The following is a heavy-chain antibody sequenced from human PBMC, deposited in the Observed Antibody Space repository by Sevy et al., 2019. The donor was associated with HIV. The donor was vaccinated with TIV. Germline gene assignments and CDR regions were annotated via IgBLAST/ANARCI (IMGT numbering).Heavy chain of an antibody. CDR2: ISSHSTYI. J-gene: IGHJ3*02. CDR1: EFTFISYS. D-gene: IGHD3-10*01. V-gene: IGHV3-21*01. Sequence: GGSLRLSCAASEFTFISYSMNWVRQAPGKGLEWVSSISSHSTYIYYADSVKGRFTISRDNAKNSLYLQMNSLGAEDTAVYYCARGSRPSGRYLHDAFDIWGLGTMVTVSS. CDR3: ARGSRPSGRYLHDAFDI.